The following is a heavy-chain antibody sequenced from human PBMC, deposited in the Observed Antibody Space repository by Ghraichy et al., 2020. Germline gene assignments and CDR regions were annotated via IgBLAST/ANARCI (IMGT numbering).Heavy chain of an antibody. CDR1: GFTFSSCH. D-gene: IGHD3-16*01. Sequence: GGSLRLSCAASGFTFSSCHMHWVRQVPGKGLEWVALIWNDGTKKFYTDSVKGRFTISRDNSKNTLYLQMNSLRAEDTALYYCAKILNWGSLDYWGQGTLVTVSS. CDR2: IWNDGTKK. CDR3: AKILNWGSLDY. J-gene: IGHJ4*02. V-gene: IGHV3-30*02.